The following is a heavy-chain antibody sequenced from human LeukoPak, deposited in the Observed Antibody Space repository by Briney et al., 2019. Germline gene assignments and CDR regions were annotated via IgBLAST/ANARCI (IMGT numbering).Heavy chain of an antibody. J-gene: IGHJ4*02. CDR2: ISGSGGST. CDR3: AKDRRAGSYDY. D-gene: IGHD3-10*01. V-gene: IGHV3-23*01. CDR1: GFIFNNYA. Sequence: PGGTLRLSCAASGFIFNNYALSWVRQTPGKGLEWVSAISGSGGSTYYADSVKGRFTISRDNSKNTLYLQMNSLRAEDTAVYYCAKDRRAGSYDYWGQGTLVTVSS.